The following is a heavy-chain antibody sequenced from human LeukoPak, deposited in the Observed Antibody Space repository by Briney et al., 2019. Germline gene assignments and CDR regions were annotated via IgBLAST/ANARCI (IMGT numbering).Heavy chain of an antibody. V-gene: IGHV3-23*01. Sequence: QPGGSLRLSCAASGFTFSSYAMSWVRQAPGKGLEWVSAISGSGGSTYYADSVKGRFTISRDNSKNTLYLQMNSLRAVDSAVYYCAKNVRVVPASHHFDYWGQGTLVTVSS. D-gene: IGHD2-2*01. CDR1: GFTFSSYA. CDR3: AKNVRVVPASHHFDY. CDR2: ISGSGGST. J-gene: IGHJ4*02.